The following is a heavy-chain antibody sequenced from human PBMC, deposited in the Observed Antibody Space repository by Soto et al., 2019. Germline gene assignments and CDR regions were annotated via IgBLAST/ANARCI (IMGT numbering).Heavy chain of an antibody. CDR3: AREQKGSGTDRGYYYGMDV. Sequence: GGSLRLSCAVSGSSIRTNYMIWVRQAPGKALEWFAVLYIGGATFYADSVTGRFSLSRAISKTTLYPQMKNLRVPDTAVFYCAREQKGSGTDRGYYYGMDVWGQGTMVTVSS. CDR1: GSSIRTNY. CDR2: LYIGGAT. V-gene: IGHV3-53*01. D-gene: IGHD3-10*01. J-gene: IGHJ6*02.